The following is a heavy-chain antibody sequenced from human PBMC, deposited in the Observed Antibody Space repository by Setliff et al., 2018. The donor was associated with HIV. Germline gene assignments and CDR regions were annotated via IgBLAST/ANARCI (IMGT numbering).Heavy chain of an antibody. J-gene: IGHJ6*03. D-gene: IGHD3-3*01. CDR3: AIQFLDWSNDYYSRYYMDV. V-gene: IGHV1-18*01. CDR1: GYTFTSYG. Sequence: GASVKVSCKASGYTFTSYGIRWVRQAPGQGLKWMGWISAYNGNTHYAQRLQGRVTMTTDTSTRTAYMELRSLRSDDTAVYYCAIQFLDWSNDYYSRYYMDVWGKGTTFTVSS. CDR2: ISAYNGNT.